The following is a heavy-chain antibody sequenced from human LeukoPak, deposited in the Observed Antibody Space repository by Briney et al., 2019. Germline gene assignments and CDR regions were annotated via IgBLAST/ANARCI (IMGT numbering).Heavy chain of an antibody. J-gene: IGHJ4*02. CDR3: ARGIGGSCYDALRY. CDR2: ISGSTDIT. Sequence: GGSLRLSCAASGFSFSGYAISWGRQAPGKGLEWVSCISGSTDITYYADSVKGRFTISRDNSKNTLYLQINSLRAEDSAVYYCARGIGGSCYDALRYWGQGTLVAVSS. V-gene: IGHV3-23*01. D-gene: IGHD2-15*01. CDR1: GFSFSGYA.